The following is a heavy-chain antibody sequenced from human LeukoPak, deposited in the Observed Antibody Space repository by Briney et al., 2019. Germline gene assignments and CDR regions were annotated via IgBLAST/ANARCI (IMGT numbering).Heavy chain of an antibody. D-gene: IGHD1-26*01. CDR2: ITSDGSIT. V-gene: IGHV3-74*01. Sequence: PGGSLRLSCAASGFTFSNYWMHWVREVPGKGLVWLSRITSDGSITTYADSVKGRFTISRDNAKNTLYLQMNSLRAEDTAVYYCTPVGYWGQGTLVTVSS. CDR3: TPVGY. J-gene: IGHJ4*02. CDR1: GFTFSNYW.